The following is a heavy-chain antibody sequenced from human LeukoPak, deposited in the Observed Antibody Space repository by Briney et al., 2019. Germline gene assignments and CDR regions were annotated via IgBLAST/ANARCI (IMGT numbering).Heavy chain of an antibody. V-gene: IGHV3-21*01. Sequence: GGSLRLSCAASGFNFSTYSMHWVRQAPGKGLEWVSSISSSGTYIYYADSVKGRFTISRDNAKNSLYLQMNSLRAEDTAVYYCARRKATIDYYMDVWGKGTTVTVSS. CDR2: ISSSGTYI. CDR3: ARRKATIDYYMDV. D-gene: IGHD5-12*01. J-gene: IGHJ6*03. CDR1: GFNFSTYS.